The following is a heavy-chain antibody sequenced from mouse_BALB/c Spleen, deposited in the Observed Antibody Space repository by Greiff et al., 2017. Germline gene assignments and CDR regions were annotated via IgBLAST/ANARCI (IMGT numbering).Heavy chain of an antibody. CDR2: IWSGGST. J-gene: IGHJ4*01. V-gene: IGHV2-4-1*01. CDR1: GFSLTSYG. D-gene: IGHD2-14*01. CDR3: AREPHRYNIYYYAMDY. Sequence: VKLVESGPGLVQPSQSLSITCTVSGFSLTSYGVHWVRQSPGKGLEWLGVIWSGGSTDYNAAFISRLSISKDNSKSQVFFKMNSLQADDTAIYYCAREPHRYNIYYYAMDYWGQGTSVTVSS.